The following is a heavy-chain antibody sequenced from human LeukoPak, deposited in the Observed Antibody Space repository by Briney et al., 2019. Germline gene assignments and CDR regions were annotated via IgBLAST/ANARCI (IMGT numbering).Heavy chain of an antibody. V-gene: IGHV1-8*01. D-gene: IGHD6-19*01. CDR1: GYTFTSYD. J-gene: IGHJ5*02. CDR3: ARGRWLVRGLGVQRRNTNWFDP. Sequence: ASVKVSCKASGYTFTSYDINWVRQATGQGLEWMGWMNPNSGNTGYAQKFQSRVTMTRNTSISTAYMELSSLRSEDTAVYYCARGRWLVRGLGVQRRNTNWFDPWGQGTLVTVSS. CDR2: MNPNSGNT.